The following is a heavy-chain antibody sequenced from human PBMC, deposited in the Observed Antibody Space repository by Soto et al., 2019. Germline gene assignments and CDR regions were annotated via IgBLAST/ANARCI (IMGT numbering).Heavy chain of an antibody. D-gene: IGHD6-19*01. V-gene: IGHV4-39*01. Sequence: SETLSLTCTVSGGSISSSSYYWGWIRQPPXKGLEWIGSIYYSGGTYYNPSLKSRVTISVDTSKNQFSLKLSSVTAADTAVYYCARHKGPGRDSSGRPKWAYWGQGTLVTVSS. J-gene: IGHJ4*02. CDR3: ARHKGPGRDSSGRPKWAY. CDR2: IYYSGGT. CDR1: GGSISSSSYY.